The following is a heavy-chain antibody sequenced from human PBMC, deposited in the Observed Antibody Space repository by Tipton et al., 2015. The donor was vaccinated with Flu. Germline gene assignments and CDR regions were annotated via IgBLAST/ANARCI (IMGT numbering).Heavy chain of an antibody. Sequence: VKPSETLSLTCTVSGYSISSGYYWGWIRQPPGKGLEWIGSIDHSGTTYYNPSLKSRVTISVDTSKNQFSLKLSSVTAADTAVFYCASHSYSRGRAGHWGQGTLVTVSS. D-gene: IGHD4-11*01. CDR3: ASHSYSRGRAGH. CDR1: GYSISSGYY. CDR2: IDHSGTT. J-gene: IGHJ4*02. V-gene: IGHV4-38-2*02.